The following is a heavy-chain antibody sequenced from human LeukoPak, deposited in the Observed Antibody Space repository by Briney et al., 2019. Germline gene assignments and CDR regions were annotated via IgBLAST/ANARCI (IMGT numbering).Heavy chain of an antibody. V-gene: IGHV3-21*01. CDR1: GFTFSSYS. CDR3: ARDESDIVALGLFRYFDY. Sequence: GGSLRLSCAASGFTFSSYSMDWVRQAPGKGLEWVSSISSSSSYIYYADSVKGRFTISRDNAKNSLYLQMNSLRAEDTAVYYCARDESDIVALGLFRYFDYWGQGTLVTVSS. D-gene: IGHD5-12*01. J-gene: IGHJ4*02. CDR2: ISSSSSYI.